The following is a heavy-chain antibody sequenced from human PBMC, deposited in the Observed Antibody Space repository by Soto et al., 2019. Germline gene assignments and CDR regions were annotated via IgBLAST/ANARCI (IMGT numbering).Heavy chain of an antibody. V-gene: IGHV3-23*01. D-gene: IGHD3-22*01. Sequence: GSLRLSCAASGFTSSSYAMSWVRQAPGKGLEWVSAISGSGGSTYYADSVKGRFTISRDNSKNTLYLQMNSLRAEDTAVYYCAKDNYDSSGYYYVPYFDYWGQGTLVTVSS. J-gene: IGHJ4*02. CDR3: AKDNYDSSGYYYVPYFDY. CDR1: GFTSSSYA. CDR2: ISGSGGST.